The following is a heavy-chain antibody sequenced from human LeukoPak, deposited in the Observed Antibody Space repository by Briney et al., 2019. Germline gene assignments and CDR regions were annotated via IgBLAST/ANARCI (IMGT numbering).Heavy chain of an antibody. V-gene: IGHV3-23*01. CDR1: GFTFGSYA. J-gene: IGHJ4*02. CDR2: ISGSGGST. D-gene: IGHD3-16*02. Sequence: GGSLRLSCAASGFTFGSYAMSWVRQAPGKGLEWVSAISGSGGSTYYADSVKGRFTISRDSSKNTLYLQMNSLRAEDTAVYYCAKDRSDDYAWGSYRLDYWGQGTLVTVSS. CDR3: AKDRSDDYAWGSYRLDY.